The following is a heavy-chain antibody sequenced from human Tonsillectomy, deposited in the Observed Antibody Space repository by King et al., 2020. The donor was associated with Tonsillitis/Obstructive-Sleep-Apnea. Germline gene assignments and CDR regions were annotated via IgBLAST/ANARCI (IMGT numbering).Heavy chain of an antibody. D-gene: IGHD3-3*01. V-gene: IGHV3-64D*06. J-gene: IGHJ4*02. Sequence: VQLVESGGGLVQPGGSLRLSCSASGFTFSSYAMHWVRQAPGKGLEYVSAISSNGGSTYYADSVKGRFTISRDNSKNTLYLQMSSLRAEDTAVYYCVKGHRITIFGVVTRGPYSDYWGQGTLVTVSS. CDR3: VKGHRITIFGVVTRGPYSDY. CDR2: ISSNGGST. CDR1: GFTFSSYA.